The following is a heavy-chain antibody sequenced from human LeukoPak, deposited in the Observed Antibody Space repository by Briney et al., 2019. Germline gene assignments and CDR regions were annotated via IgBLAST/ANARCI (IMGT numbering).Heavy chain of an antibody. Sequence: GGSLRLSCAASGFTFSSGWMSWVRQAPGKGLEWAANISPDGSVKYYVDSVKGRFTISRDNAKNTVYLQMNSLRAEDTAVYYCARVLSGSWDWFDPWGQGTLVTVSS. V-gene: IGHV3-7*01. D-gene: IGHD3-22*01. J-gene: IGHJ5*02. CDR2: ISPDGSVK. CDR1: GFTFSSGW. CDR3: ARVLSGSWDWFDP.